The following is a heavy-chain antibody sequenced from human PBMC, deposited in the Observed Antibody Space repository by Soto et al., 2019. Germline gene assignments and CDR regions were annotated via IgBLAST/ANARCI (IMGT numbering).Heavy chain of an antibody. CDR2: IIPILGIA. CDR1: GGTFSSYT. Sequence: QVQLVQSGAEVKKPGSSVKVSCKASGGTFSSYTISWVRQAPGQGLEWMGRIIPILGIANYAQKFQGRVTITADKSTSTAYMELSSLRSEDTAVYYCARVGYPAGSYLFDYWGQGTLVTVSS. CDR3: ARVGYPAGSYLFDY. V-gene: IGHV1-69*02. D-gene: IGHD3-10*01. J-gene: IGHJ4*02.